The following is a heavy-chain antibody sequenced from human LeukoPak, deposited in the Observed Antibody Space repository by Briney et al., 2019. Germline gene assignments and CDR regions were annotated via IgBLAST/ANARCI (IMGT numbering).Heavy chain of an antibody. J-gene: IGHJ4*02. Sequence: GGSLRLSCSASGFTFSSYVMSWVRQAPGKGLEWVSAITGGSDSTYYADSVKGRFTISRDNSKNTLYLQMNSLRAEDTAVYYCAKRSSGARPYFFDYWGQGTLITVSS. CDR3: AKRSSGARPYFFDY. CDR1: GFTFSSYV. V-gene: IGHV3-23*01. CDR2: ITGGSDST.